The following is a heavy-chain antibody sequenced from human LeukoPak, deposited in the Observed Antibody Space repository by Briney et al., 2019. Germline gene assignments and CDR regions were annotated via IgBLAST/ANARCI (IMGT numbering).Heavy chain of an antibody. J-gene: IGHJ6*03. V-gene: IGHV4-4*09. CDR2: IHTSGST. CDR3: ARHGRAAAGSYSYYYMEV. CDR1: GDSISGYY. Sequence: SETLSLICTVSGDSISGYYWSWIRQPPGNGLEWIGYIHTSGSTLYNPPLKSRISMSVDTSKNQFSLRLSSVTAADTALYYCARHGRAAAGSYSYYYMEVWGKGTTVTVSS. D-gene: IGHD6-13*01.